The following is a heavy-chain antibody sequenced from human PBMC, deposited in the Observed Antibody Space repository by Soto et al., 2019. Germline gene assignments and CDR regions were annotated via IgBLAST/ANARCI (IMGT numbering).Heavy chain of an antibody. Sequence: PSETLSLTCTVSGGSISSHYWTWIRQPAGKGLEWIGRIYISGTTNYNPSLTSRVTMSVDTSKNQFSLNLTSVTAADTAVYYCARDRGQLWPLDYWGQGTLVTVSS. CDR3: ARDRGQLWPLDY. J-gene: IGHJ4*02. D-gene: IGHD5-18*01. V-gene: IGHV4-4*07. CDR1: GGSISSHY. CDR2: IYISGTT.